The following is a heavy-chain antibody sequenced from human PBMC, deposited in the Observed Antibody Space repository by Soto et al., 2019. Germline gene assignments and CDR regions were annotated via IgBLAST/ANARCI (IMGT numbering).Heavy chain of an antibody. CDR2: ISSDGNNK. Sequence: ESGGGVVQPGRSLRLSCATSGFSFSNYANQWVRQAPGKGLDWVAVISSDGNNKYYADSVKGRFTISRDNSKNTSYLQMNSLRVEDTAVYYCARSRNSFDIWGQGTMVIVSS. J-gene: IGHJ3*02. V-gene: IGHV3-30-3*01. CDR3: ARSRNSFDI. CDR1: GFSFSNYA.